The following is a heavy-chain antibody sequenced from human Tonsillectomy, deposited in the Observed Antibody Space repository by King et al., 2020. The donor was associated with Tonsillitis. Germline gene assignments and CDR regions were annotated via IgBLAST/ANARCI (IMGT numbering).Heavy chain of an antibody. Sequence: LQLQESGSGLVKSSQTLSLTCAVSGGSISSGGYSWNWIRQPPGKGLEWIGYIYPSGNTYYNPSLKSRVTISVDRSSNQFSLKLSSVTAADTAVYYCARSCDLDGYASFFDYWGQGTLVTVSS. CDR1: GGSISSGGYS. V-gene: IGHV4-30-2*01. CDR3: ARSCDLDGYASFFDY. CDR2: IYPSGNT. D-gene: IGHD5-24*01. J-gene: IGHJ4*02.